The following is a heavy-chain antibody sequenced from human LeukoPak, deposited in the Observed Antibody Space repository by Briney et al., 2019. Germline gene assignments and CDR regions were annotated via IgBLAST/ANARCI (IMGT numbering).Heavy chain of an antibody. J-gene: IGHJ5*02. CDR2: IYYSGST. Sequence: SETLSLTCTVSGGSISSSSYYWGWIRQPPGKGLEWIGSIYYSGSTYYNPSLKSRVTISVDTSQNQFSLELSSVTAADTAVYYCAPYSSGWYAWFDPWGQGTLVTVSS. V-gene: IGHV4-39*01. CDR1: GGSISSSSYY. CDR3: APYSSGWYAWFDP. D-gene: IGHD6-19*01.